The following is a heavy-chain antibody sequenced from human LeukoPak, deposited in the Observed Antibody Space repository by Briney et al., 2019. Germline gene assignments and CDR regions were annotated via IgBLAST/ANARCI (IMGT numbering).Heavy chain of an antibody. CDR1: GGSISSSNW. CDR3: ARVVEWNSYYFDY. Sequence: SETLSLTCAVSGGSISSSNWWSWVRQPPGKWLEWVGEIYHSGSTNYNPSLKSRVTISVDKSKNQFSLKLSSVTAADTAVYYCARVVEWNSYYFDYWGQGTLVTVSS. J-gene: IGHJ4*02. V-gene: IGHV4-4*02. CDR2: IYHSGST. D-gene: IGHD1/OR15-1a*01.